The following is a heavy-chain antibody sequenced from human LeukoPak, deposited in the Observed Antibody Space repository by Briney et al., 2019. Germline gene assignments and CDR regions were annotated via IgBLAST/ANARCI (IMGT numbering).Heavy chain of an antibody. D-gene: IGHD5-18*01. CDR2: IIPIFGTA. J-gene: IGHJ5*02. CDR1: GGTFSSCA. V-gene: IGHV1-69*05. CDR3: ARERGIQLPKGGIDP. Sequence: SVKVSCKASGGTFSSCAISWVRQAPGQGLEWMGRIIPIFGTANYAQKFQGRVTITTDESTSTAYMELSSLRSEDTAVYYCARERGIQLPKGGIDPWGQGTLVTVSS.